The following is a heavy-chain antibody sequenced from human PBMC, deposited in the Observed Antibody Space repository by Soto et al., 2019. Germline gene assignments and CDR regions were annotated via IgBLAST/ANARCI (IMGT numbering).Heavy chain of an antibody. J-gene: IGHJ4*02. CDR3: AKCGSGTGTFQERFNYE. V-gene: IGHV3-23*01. CDR1: GFSVSSYA. D-gene: IGHD4-4*01. CDR2: IGGRGTT. Sequence: HLLESGGEMVQPGGSLRLSCAASGFSVSSYAMTWVRQAPGEGLEWVSGIGGRGTTYYADSVKGRFTISRDSSTNTLYLQMNSLRVVDTALYFCAKCGSGTGTFQERFNYEWGQGTLVTVSS.